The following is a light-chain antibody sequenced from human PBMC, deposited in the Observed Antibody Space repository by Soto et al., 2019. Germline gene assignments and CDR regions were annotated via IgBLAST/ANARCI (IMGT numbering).Light chain of an antibody. J-gene: IGKJ2*01. V-gene: IGKV3D-20*01. CDR3: QQYGNSPYT. CDR2: DAS. CDR1: QSVSSSS. Sequence: EIVLTQSPATMSFSPGERATLSCGASQSVSSSSLAWYQQKPGLAPRHLIYDASSRATGIPDRFSGSGSGTDFTLTISRLEPEDFAVYYCQQYGNSPYTFGQGTKVEIK.